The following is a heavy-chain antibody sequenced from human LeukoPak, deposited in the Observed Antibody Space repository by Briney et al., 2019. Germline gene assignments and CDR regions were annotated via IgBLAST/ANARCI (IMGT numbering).Heavy chain of an antibody. D-gene: IGHD1-14*01. Sequence: ASVKVSCKSSGYLFNNFGITWVRQAPGQGLEWLEWISAYNGNTHYAQNLRDRLTITTDASTNSAHMELRSQRSDDTAVYYCARDRLGGDLTGESLYGGQGTRVTVSS. CDR3: ARDRLGGDLTGESLY. CDR1: GYLFNNFG. CDR2: ISAYNGNT. J-gene: IGHJ4*02. V-gene: IGHV1-18*01.